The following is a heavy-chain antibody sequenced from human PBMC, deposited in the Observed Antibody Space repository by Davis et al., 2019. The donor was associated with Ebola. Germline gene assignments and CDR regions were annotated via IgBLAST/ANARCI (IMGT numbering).Heavy chain of an antibody. CDR3: ACYSGYDLPIDH. D-gene: IGHD5-12*01. J-gene: IGHJ4*02. V-gene: IGHV4-39*01. CDR2: IYYSGST. CDR1: PGSLPSICYY. Sequence: PSETLSLTCPVSPGSLPSICYYWGWIRQPPGKGLEWIGSIYYSGSTYYNPSLKSRVTISVDTSKNQFSLKLSSVTAADTAVYYCACYSGYDLPIDHWGQGTLVTVSS.